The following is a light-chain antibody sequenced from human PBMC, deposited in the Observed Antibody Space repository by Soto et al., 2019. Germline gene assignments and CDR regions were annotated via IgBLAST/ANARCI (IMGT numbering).Light chain of an antibody. Sequence: DIQMTQSPSTLSASVGDRVTITCRASQSISSWLAWYQQKPGKALKLLIYDASSLESGVPSRFSGSGSGTEFTLTISSLQPDDFATYYCQQYNSYSPLTFGQGTRLEIK. CDR3: QQYNSYSPLT. J-gene: IGKJ5*01. CDR2: DAS. CDR1: QSISSW. V-gene: IGKV1-5*01.